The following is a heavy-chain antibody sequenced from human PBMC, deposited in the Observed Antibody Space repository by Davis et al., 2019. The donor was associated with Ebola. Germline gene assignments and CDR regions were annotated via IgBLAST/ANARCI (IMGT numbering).Heavy chain of an antibody. CDR3: ARGWDIVLLPATMAAAFDI. V-gene: IGHV3-30*04. CDR2: ISYDGGKK. J-gene: IGHJ3*02. Sequence: GESLKISCAASGFTFSSYAMHWVRQAPGKGLEWVAVISYDGGKKYYADSVKGRFTISRDNSKNTLYLQMNSLRAEDTAVYYCARGWDIVLLPATMAAAFDIWGQGTMVTVSS. CDR1: GFTFSSYA. D-gene: IGHD2-2*01.